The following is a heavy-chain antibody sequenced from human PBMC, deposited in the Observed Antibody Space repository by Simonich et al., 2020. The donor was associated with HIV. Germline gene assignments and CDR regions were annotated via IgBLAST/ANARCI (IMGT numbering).Heavy chain of an antibody. V-gene: IGHV4-34*01. Sequence: QVQLQQWGAGLLKPSETLSLTCAVYGGSFSGYYWSWIRQPPGKGREWIGEINHSGSTNYNPSLKRRVTISVDTSKNQFSLKLSSVTAADTAVYYCARGFYQRLYYFDYWGQGTLVTVSS. CDR3: ARGFYQRLYYFDY. J-gene: IGHJ4*02. D-gene: IGHD2-2*01. CDR1: GGSFSGYY. CDR2: INHSGST.